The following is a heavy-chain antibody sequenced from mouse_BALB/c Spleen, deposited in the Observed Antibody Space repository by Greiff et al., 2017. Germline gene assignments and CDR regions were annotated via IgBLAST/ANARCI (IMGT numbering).Heavy chain of an antibody. CDR1: GYTFTAYA. J-gene: IGHJ2*01. D-gene: IGHD1-1*01. CDR3: ARARSYYGSRYFDY. Sequence: QVQLQQSGAELVRPGVSVKISCKGSGYTFTAYAMHWVKQSHAKSLEWIGVISTYYGDASYNQKFKGKATMTVDKSSSTAYMELARLTSEDSAIYYCARARSYYGSRYFDYWGQGTTLTASS. CDR2: ISTYYGDA. V-gene: IGHV1S137*01.